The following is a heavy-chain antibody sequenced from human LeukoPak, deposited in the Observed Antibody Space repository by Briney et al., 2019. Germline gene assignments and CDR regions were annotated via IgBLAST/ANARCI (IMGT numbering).Heavy chain of an antibody. V-gene: IGHV3-74*01. CDR3: ARDYYYDSSGFYPPFDY. J-gene: IGHJ4*02. CDR1: GFTFSSYW. D-gene: IGHD3-22*01. Sequence: PGGSLRLSCAASGFTFSSYWMHWVRQAPGKGLVWVSRINSDGSSTTYADSVKGRFTISRDNAKNTLYLQMNSLRAEDTALYYCARDYYYDSSGFYPPFDYWGQGTLVTVSS. CDR2: INSDGSST.